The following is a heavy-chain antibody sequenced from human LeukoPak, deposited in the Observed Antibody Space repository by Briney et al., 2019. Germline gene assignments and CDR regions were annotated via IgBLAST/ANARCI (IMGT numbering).Heavy chain of an antibody. CDR3: AKDRASWFGEFQGFVFEY. J-gene: IGHJ4*02. CDR1: GFTFDDYA. D-gene: IGHD3-10*01. CDR2: ISWNSGSI. V-gene: IGHV3-9*03. Sequence: GGSLRLSCAASGFTFDDYAMHWVRQAPGKGLEWVSGISWNSGSIGYADSVKGRFTISRDNAKNSLYLQMNSLRAEDMALYYCAKDRASWFGEFQGFVFEYWGQGTLVTVSS.